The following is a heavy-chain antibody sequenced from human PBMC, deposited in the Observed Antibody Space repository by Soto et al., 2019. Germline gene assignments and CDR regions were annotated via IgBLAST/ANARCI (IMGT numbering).Heavy chain of an antibody. CDR3: STGSIFGVTTHAEDY. Sequence: GGALRLSCAASGFSFTNAWMSWVRQAPGKGLEWVGRIKRIIDGGTADYAAPVKGRFTISRDDSKNTLYLQLNSLKTEDTAVYYCSTGSIFGVTTHAEDYWGQGTLVTVSS. CDR1: GFSFTNAW. J-gene: IGHJ4*02. D-gene: IGHD3-3*01. V-gene: IGHV3-15*01. CDR2: IKRIIDGGTA.